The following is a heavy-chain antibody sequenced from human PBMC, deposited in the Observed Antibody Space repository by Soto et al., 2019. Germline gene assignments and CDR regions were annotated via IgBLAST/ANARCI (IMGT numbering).Heavy chain of an antibody. J-gene: IGHJ3*02. CDR3: AKDYDYIWGSPLDI. CDR2: ISGSGGTT. Sequence: GGSLRLSCAASGFTFSSYAMSWVRQAPGKGLEWVSAISGSGGTTYYADYVKGRFTISRDNSKNTLYLKMNSLRAEDTAVYYCAKDYDYIWGSPLDIWGQGTMVTVSS. D-gene: IGHD3-16*01. CDR1: GFTFSSYA. V-gene: IGHV3-23*01.